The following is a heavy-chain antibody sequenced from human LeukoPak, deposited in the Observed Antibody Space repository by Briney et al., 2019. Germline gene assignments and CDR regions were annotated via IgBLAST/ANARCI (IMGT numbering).Heavy chain of an antibody. Sequence: SETLCLTCTVSGGSVSSDNYYWTWIRQPPGKGLQWIGYISYSGSTNYNPSLKSRVTISLHTSKNQFSLRLSSLTAADTAVYYCARRHYYNGRAYYFLDYWGQGTLVTVSS. CDR1: GGSVSSDNYY. CDR3: ARRHYYNGRAYYFLDY. V-gene: IGHV4-61*01. D-gene: IGHD3-22*01. J-gene: IGHJ4*02. CDR2: ISYSGST.